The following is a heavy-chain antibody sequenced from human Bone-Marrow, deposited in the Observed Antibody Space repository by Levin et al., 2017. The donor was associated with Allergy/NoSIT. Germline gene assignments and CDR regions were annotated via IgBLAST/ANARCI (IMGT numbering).Heavy chain of an antibody. CDR2: IADDGSNT. CDR1: GFTFSTYA. Sequence: GGSLRLSCAASGFTFSTYAMHWVRQAPGKGLEWVAIIADDGSNTYYADSVKGRFTISRDNSKNTLYLQMNSLKSEDTALYYCARDGLVPTAQYFFYYWGQGTLVTVSS. D-gene: IGHD2-21*02. J-gene: IGHJ4*02. CDR3: ARDGLVPTAQYFFYY. V-gene: IGHV3-30-3*01.